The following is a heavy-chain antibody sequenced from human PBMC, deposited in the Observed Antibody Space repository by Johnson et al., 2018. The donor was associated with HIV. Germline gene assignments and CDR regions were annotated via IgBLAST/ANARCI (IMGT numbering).Heavy chain of an antibody. D-gene: IGHD3-3*01. CDR3: ARHYYNFWSGHFDI. CDR2: IYSGGGT. V-gene: IGHV3-66*04. Sequence: EVQLVESGGGVVQPGRSLRLSCAASGFTVTNTSVSWVRQAPGKGLEWVSVIYSGGGTSSADSVRGRFIISRDNSKNTLYLQMNSLRAEDTAVYYCARHYYNFWSGHFDIWGQGTMVTVSS. J-gene: IGHJ3*02. CDR1: GFTVTNTS.